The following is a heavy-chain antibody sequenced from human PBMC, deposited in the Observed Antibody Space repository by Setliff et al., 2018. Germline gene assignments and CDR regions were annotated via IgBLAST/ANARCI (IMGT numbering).Heavy chain of an antibody. V-gene: IGHV4-4*07. CDR3: ARTVYGSGSPTILFDI. J-gene: IGHJ3*02. D-gene: IGHD3-10*01. Sequence: SLTCTVSGGSISSYYWSWIRQPAGKGLEWIGRIYTSGSTNYNPSLKSRVTMSVDTSKNQFSLKLSSVTAADTAVYYCARTVYGSGSPTILFDIWGQGTMVTVSS. CDR2: IYTSGST. CDR1: GGSISSYY.